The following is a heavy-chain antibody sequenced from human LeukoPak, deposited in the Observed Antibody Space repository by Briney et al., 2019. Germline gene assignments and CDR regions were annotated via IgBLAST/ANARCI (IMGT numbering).Heavy chain of an antibody. CDR3: RMVRDH. Sequence: PGGSLRLSCAASGFTFSSYGMSWVRQAPGKGLEWVANIKQDGSEKYYVDSVKGRFTISRDNAKNSLYLQMNSLRAEDTAVYYCRMVRDHWGQGTLVTVSS. V-gene: IGHV3-7*03. J-gene: IGHJ4*02. D-gene: IGHD3-10*01. CDR2: IKQDGSEK. CDR1: GFTFSSYG.